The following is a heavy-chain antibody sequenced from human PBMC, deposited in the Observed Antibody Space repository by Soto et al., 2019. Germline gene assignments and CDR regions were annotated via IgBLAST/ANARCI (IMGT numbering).Heavy chain of an antibody. V-gene: IGHV1-69*13. Sequence: SVKVSCKASGGTFSSYAISWVRQAPGQGLEWMGGIIPIFGTANYSQKFHGRVTITADESTSTAYMELRSLRSEDTAVYYCARIMSVVVAATVGWFDPWG. CDR3: ARIMSVVVAATVGWFDP. D-gene: IGHD2-15*01. CDR2: IIPIFGTA. CDR1: GGTFSSYA. J-gene: IGHJ5*02.